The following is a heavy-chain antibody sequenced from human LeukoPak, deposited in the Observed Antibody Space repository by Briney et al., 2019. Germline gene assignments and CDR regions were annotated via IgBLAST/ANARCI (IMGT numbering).Heavy chain of an antibody. CDR1: GGTFISYA. D-gene: IGHD1-26*01. V-gene: IGHV1-69*01. CDR3: TRESGSYHGNDY. Sequence: SVKVSCKASGGTFISYAISWVRQAPGQGLEWMGGIIPIFGTANYAQKFQGRVTITADESTSTAYMELSSLRSDDTAVYYCTRESGSYHGNDYWGQGTLVTVSS. CDR2: IIPIFGTA. J-gene: IGHJ4*02.